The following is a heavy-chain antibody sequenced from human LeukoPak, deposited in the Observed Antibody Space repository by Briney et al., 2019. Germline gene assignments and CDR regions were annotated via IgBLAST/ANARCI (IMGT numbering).Heavy chain of an antibody. V-gene: IGHV4-39*07. CDR3: ARDGHQLVQDY. CDR2: IYYSGST. J-gene: IGHJ4*02. D-gene: IGHD6-13*01. Sequence: SETLSLTCTVSGGSISSSSYYWGWIRQPPGKGLEWIGSIYYSGSTYYNPSLKSRVTISVDTSKNQFSLKLSSVTAADTAVYYCARDGHQLVQDYWGQGTLVTVSS. CDR1: GGSISSSSYY.